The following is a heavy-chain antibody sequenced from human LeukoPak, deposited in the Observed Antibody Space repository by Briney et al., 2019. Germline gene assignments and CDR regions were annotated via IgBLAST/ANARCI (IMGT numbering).Heavy chain of an antibody. J-gene: IGHJ4*02. CDR1: GGSISSYY. V-gene: IGHV4-59*12. D-gene: IGHD6-13*01. CDR3: ASSYSSSWYYFDY. CDR2: IYYSGST. Sequence: SETLSLTCTVSGGSISSYYWSWIRQPPGKGLEWIGYIYYSGSTNYNPSLKSRVTMSVDTSKNQFSLKLSSVTALDTAVYYCASSYSSSWYYFDYWGQGTLVTVSS.